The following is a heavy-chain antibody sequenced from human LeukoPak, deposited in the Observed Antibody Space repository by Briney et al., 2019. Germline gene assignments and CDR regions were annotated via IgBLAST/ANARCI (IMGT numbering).Heavy chain of an antibody. D-gene: IGHD3-22*01. CDR2: IYYSGGT. Sequence: MPSETLSLTCSFSGYSISSGYYWGWIRQPPGKGLEWIGYIYYSGGTNYNPSLKSRVTISVDTSKNQFSLKLSSVTAADTAVYYCASITYYYDSSGTNWGQGTLVTVSS. J-gene: IGHJ4*02. CDR3: ASITYYYDSSGTN. V-gene: IGHV4-38-2*01. CDR1: GYSISSGYY.